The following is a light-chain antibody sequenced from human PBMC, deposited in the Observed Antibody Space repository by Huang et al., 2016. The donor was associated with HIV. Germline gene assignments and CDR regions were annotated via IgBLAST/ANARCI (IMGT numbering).Light chain of an antibody. Sequence: DIQMTQTPSAMSASVGERVTITCRASQDIANSLAWFQQKPGKIPRPLSYGTSTLRSGVPSRFSDSGSGTEFTLTISSLQPEDFATYYCLQHNTYPWMFGQGTKVEVK. CDR1: QDIANS. J-gene: IGKJ1*01. CDR2: GTS. V-gene: IGKV1-17*03. CDR3: LQHNTYPWM.